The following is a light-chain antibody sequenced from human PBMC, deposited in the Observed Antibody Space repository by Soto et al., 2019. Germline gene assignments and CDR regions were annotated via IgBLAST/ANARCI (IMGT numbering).Light chain of an antibody. CDR3: QQYGDFPWT. Sequence: ELTQAPGTLSSSAGERANLSCRASQSVSSSYSAWYQQKPGQAPRLLIYGASSRATGIPDRFSGSGSGTDFTLTINRLEPEDFAVYYCQQYGDFPWTFGQGTKVDIK. CDR2: GAS. CDR1: QSVSSSY. V-gene: IGKV3-20*01. J-gene: IGKJ1*01.